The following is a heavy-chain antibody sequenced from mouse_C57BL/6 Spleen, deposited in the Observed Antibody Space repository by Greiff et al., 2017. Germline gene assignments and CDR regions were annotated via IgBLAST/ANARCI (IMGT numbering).Heavy chain of an antibody. CDR3: ARETYGYDEAFAY. CDR1: GFTFSSYG. V-gene: IGHV5-6*01. J-gene: IGHJ2*01. CDR2: ISSGGSDT. Sequence: EVQGVESGGDLVKPGGSLKLSCAASGFTFSSYGMSWVRQTPDKRLEWVATISSGGSDTYYPDSVKGRCTISRDNAKNTLYLKMSSLKSEDTAMYYCARETYGYDEAFAYWGQGTTLTVSS. D-gene: IGHD2-2*01.